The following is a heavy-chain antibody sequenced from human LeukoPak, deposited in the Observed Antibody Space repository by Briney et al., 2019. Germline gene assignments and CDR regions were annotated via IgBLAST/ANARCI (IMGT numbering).Heavy chain of an antibody. Sequence: GGSLRLSCAASGFTFSSYEMNWVRQAPGKGLEWVSYISSSGSTIYYADSVKGRFTISRDNAKNSLYLQMSSLRAEDTAVYYCARDSSSWYFYYYYMDVWGKGTTVTVSS. V-gene: IGHV3-48*03. CDR3: ARDSSSWYFYYYYMDV. D-gene: IGHD6-13*01. CDR2: ISSSGSTI. CDR1: GFTFSSYE. J-gene: IGHJ6*03.